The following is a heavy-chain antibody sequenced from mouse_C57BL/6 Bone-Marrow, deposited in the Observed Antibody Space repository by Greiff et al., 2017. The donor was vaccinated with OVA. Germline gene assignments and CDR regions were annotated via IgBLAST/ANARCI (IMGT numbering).Heavy chain of an antibody. D-gene: IGHD1-1*01. Sequence: QVQLQQPGAELVKPGASVKMSCKASGYTFTSYWITWVKQRPGPGLEWIGDIYPGRGSTNYNEKFKSKATLTVDTSSSTAYMQLSSLTSEDSAVYYCARSGGEYYYGSPWVAYWGQGALVTVSA. CDR1: GYTFTSYW. J-gene: IGHJ3*01. CDR2: IYPGRGST. V-gene: IGHV1-55*01. CDR3: ARSGGEYYYGSPWVAY.